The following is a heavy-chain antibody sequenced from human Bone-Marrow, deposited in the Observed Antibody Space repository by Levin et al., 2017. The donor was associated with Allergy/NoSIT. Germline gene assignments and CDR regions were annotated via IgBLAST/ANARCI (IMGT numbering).Heavy chain of an antibody. CDR2: ISYDGSNK. CDR1: GFTFSSYA. CDR3: ARDGELKAGFDY. V-gene: IGHV3-30*04. J-gene: IGHJ4*02. D-gene: IGHD3-10*01. Sequence: GGSLRLSCAASGFTFSSYAMHWVRQAPGKGLEWVAVISYDGSNKYYADSVKGRFTISRDNSKNTLYLQMNSLRAEDTAVYYCARDGELKAGFDYWGQGTLVTVSS.